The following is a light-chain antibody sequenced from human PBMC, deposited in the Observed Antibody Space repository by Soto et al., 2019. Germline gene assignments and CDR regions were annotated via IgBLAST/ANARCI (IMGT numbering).Light chain of an antibody. Sequence: IQMTQSPSSLSASVGDRVTVTCRASQSINIYLNWYQQKPGKATTRLIYGASSLQSGVPTRFSGGGSRTDFTLTISSLQPEDFATYYCQQSYRSPYTFGQGTKLDIK. CDR2: GAS. V-gene: IGKV1-39*01. CDR1: QSINIY. J-gene: IGKJ2*01. CDR3: QQSYRSPYT.